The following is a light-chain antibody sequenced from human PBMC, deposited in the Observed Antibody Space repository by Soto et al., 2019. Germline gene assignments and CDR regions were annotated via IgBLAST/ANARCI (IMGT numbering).Light chain of an antibody. J-gene: IGKJ2*01. CDR1: QSVSSSY. Sequence: DIVLTQSPGTLSLSPGERATLSCRASQSVSSSYLAWYQHKPGQAPRLLISGASSRATGIPDRFSGSGSGTDFTLTISSLEPEDFAVYYCQQYGSSPYTFGQGTKLEIK. V-gene: IGKV3-20*01. CDR2: GAS. CDR3: QQYGSSPYT.